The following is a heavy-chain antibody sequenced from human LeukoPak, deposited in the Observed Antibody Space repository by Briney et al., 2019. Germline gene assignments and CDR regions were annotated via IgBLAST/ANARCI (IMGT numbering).Heavy chain of an antibody. CDR2: IYTSGST. D-gene: IGHD5-24*01. J-gene: IGHJ4*02. Sequence: SQTLSLTCTVSGGSISRGSYCWSWIRQPAGMGLEWTGRIYTSGSTNYNPSLKSRVTISVDTSKNQFSLKLSSLSAAGTALYYCASAWGRDGYNHDYCGEGTLVTVSS. CDR1: GGSISRGSYC. CDR3: ASAWGRDGYNHDY. V-gene: IGHV4-61*02.